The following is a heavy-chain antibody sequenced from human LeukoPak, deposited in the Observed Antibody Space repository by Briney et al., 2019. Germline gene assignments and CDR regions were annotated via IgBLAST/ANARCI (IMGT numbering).Heavy chain of an antibody. CDR3: AKDLAVDTALGRTFDY. J-gene: IGHJ4*02. CDR1: GFTFSSYA. D-gene: IGHD5-18*01. Sequence: SLRLSCAASGFTFSSYAMSWVRQAPGKGLEWVSAISGSGGSTYYADSVKGRFTISRDNSKNTLYLQMNSLRAEDTAVYYCAKDLAVDTALGRTFDYWGQGTLVTVSS. CDR2: ISGSGGST. V-gene: IGHV3-23*01.